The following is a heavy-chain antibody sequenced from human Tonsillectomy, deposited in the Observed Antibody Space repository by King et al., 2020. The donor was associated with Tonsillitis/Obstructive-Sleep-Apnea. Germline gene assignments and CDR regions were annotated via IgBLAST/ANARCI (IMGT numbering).Heavy chain of an antibody. V-gene: IGHV3-53*01. CDR3: ARDVRIAARGY. D-gene: IGHD6-6*01. CDR2: IYSGGST. CDR1: GFTVSSNY. J-gene: IGHJ4*02. Sequence: VQLVESGGGLIQPGGSLRLSCAASGFTVSSNYMSWVRQAPGKGLEWVSVIYSGGSTYYADSVKGRFTISRENSKHTLYLQMNSLRAEDTDVYYCARDVRIAARGYWGQGTLVTVSS.